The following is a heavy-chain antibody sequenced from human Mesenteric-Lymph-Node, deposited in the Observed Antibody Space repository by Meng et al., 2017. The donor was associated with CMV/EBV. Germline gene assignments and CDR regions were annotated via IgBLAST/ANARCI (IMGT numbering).Heavy chain of an antibody. V-gene: IGHV1-2*02. Sequence: SCKASGYTFTGYYMHWVRQATGQGLEWMGWINPNSGGTNYAQKFQGRVTRTRDTSISTAYMELSRLRSDDTAVYYCARDLRFSWFDPWGQGTLVTVSS. J-gene: IGHJ5*02. CDR1: GYTFTGYY. CDR3: ARDLRFSWFDP. D-gene: IGHD3-3*01. CDR2: INPNSGGT.